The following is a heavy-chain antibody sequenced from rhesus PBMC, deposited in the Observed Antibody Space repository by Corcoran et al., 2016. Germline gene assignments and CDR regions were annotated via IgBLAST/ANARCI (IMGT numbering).Heavy chain of an antibody. CDR3: ARTSSGGWSYDY. V-gene: IGHV4S7*01. CDR2: IFGSIGST. J-gene: IGHJ4*01. Sequence: QLQLQESGPGLVKPSETLSLTCAVSGGSISGGYGWSWIRQPPGKGLEWIGHIFGSIGSTYYNPSLKSRVTISTDTSKNQFSLKLSSVTAADTAVYYCARTSSGGWSYDYWGQGVLVTVSS. CDR1: GGSISGGYG. D-gene: IGHD6-37*01.